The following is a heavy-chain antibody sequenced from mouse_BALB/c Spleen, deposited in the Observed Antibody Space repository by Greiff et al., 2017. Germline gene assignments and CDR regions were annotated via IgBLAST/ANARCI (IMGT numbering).Heavy chain of an antibody. J-gene: IGHJ4*01. Sequence: EVHLVESGGGLVQPGGSLKLSCAASGFDFSRYWMSWVRQAPGKGLEWIGEINPDSSTINYTPSLKDKFIISRDNAKNTLYLQMSKVRSEDTALYYCARPPYNYYAMDYWGQGTSVTVSS. CDR3: ARPPYNYYAMDY. V-gene: IGHV4-1*02. CDR2: INPDSSTI. CDR1: GFDFSRYW.